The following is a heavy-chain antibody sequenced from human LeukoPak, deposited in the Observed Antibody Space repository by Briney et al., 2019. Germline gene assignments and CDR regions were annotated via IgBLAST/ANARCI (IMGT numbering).Heavy chain of an antibody. J-gene: IGHJ6*02. CDR2: TGNKANSYTT. CDR1: GFTFSDHY. V-gene: IGHV3-72*01. CDR3: ARGGYSSSSFYGMDV. D-gene: IGHD6-6*01. Sequence: QTGGSLRLSCAASGFTFSDHYMDWVRQAPGQGLEWVGHTGNKANSYTTEYAASVKGRFTISRDDSKNSLYLQMNSLKTEDTALYYCARGGYSSSSFYGMDVWGQGTTVTVSS.